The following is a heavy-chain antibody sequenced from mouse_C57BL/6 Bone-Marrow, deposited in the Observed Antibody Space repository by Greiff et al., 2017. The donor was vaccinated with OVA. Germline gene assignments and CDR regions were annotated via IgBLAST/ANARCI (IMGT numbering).Heavy chain of an antibody. D-gene: IGHD1-1*01. CDR1: GYTFTSYW. CDR2: IDPSDSYT. CDR3: ARRVIYYYGSSYGKYFDV. V-gene: IGHV1-50*01. Sequence: QVQLQQPGAELVKPGASVKLSCKASGYTFTSYWMQWVKQRPGQGLEWIGEIDPSDSYTNYNQKFKGQATLTVDTSSSTAYMQLSSLTSEDSAVYYCARRVIYYYGSSYGKYFDVWGTGTTVTVSS. J-gene: IGHJ1*03.